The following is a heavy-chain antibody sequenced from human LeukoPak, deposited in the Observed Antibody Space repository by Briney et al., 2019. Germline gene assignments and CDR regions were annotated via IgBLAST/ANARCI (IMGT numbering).Heavy chain of an antibody. J-gene: IGHJ2*01. CDR3: ARVGDRWYFDL. Sequence: GGSLRLSCAASGFAVSNSDMNWVRQAPGKGLEWVSYISSSGSTIYYADSVKGRFTISRDNAKNSLYLQMNSLRAEDTAVYYCARVGDRWYFDLWGRGTLVTVSS. CDR1: GFAVSNSD. V-gene: IGHV3-48*03. CDR2: ISSSGSTI. D-gene: IGHD3-16*01.